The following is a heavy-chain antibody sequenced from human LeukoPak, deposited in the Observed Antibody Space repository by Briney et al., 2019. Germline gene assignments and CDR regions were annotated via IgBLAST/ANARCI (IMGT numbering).Heavy chain of an antibody. CDR1: GFTFSSYA. Sequence: GGSLRLPCAASGFTFSSYAMSWVRQAPGKGLEWVSAISGSGGSTYYADSVKGRFTISRDNSKNTLYLQMNSLRAEDTAEYYCAKGVYYDSSGADYWGQGTLVTVSS. D-gene: IGHD3-22*01. CDR3: AKGVYYDSSGADY. V-gene: IGHV3-23*01. CDR2: ISGSGGST. J-gene: IGHJ4*02.